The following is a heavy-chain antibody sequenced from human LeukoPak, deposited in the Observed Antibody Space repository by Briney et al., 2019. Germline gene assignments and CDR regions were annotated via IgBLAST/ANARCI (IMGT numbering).Heavy chain of an antibody. J-gene: IGHJ5*02. CDR2: TYTSGST. V-gene: IGHV4-4*07. D-gene: IGHD5-18*01. CDR1: GGSISSYY. Sequence: SETLSLTCTVSGGSISSYYWSWIRQPAGKGLEWIGRTYTSGSTNYNPSLKSRVTMSVDTSKNQFSLKLSSVTAADTAVYYCARGGYNYGGHNWFDPWGQGTLVTVSS. CDR3: ARGGYNYGGHNWFDP.